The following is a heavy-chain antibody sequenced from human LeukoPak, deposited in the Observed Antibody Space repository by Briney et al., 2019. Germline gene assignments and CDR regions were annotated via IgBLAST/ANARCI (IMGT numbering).Heavy chain of an antibody. J-gene: IGHJ4*02. CDR1: GYTFTSYD. CDR3: ARGRIAAAGSALFDY. V-gene: IGHV1-46*01. D-gene: IGHD6-13*01. CDR2: INPSGGST. Sequence: ASVKVSCTASGYTFTSYDINWVRQATGQGLEWMGIINPSGGSTSYAQKFQGRVTMTRDTSTSTVYMELSSLRSEDTAVYYCARGRIAAAGSALFDYWGQGTLVTVSS.